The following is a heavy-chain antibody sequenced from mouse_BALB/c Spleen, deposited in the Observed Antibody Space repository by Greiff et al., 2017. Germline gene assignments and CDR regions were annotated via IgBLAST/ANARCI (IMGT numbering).Heavy chain of an antibody. J-gene: IGHJ4*01. Sequence: VQLQQSGPELVKPGASVKVSCKASGYAFTSYNMYWVKQSHGKSLEWIGDIDPYNGGTSYNQKFKGKATLTVDKSSSTAYMHLNSLTSEDSAVYYCARVNDSYDVAMDYWGQGTSVTVSS. CDR2: IDPYNGGT. CDR3: ARVNDSYDVAMDY. D-gene: IGHD2-12*01. V-gene: IGHV1S135*01. CDR1: GYAFTSYN.